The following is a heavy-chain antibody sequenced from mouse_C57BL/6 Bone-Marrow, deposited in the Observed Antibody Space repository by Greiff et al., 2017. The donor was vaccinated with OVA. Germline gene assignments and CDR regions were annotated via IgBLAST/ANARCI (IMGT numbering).Heavy chain of an antibody. V-gene: IGHV5-16*01. CDR3: AREGNSSYAMDY. J-gene: IGHJ4*01. CDR2: INYDGSST. CDR1: GFTFSDYY. Sequence: DVKLVESEGGLVQPGRSMKLSCTASGFTFSDYYMAWVRQVPEKGLEWVANINYDGSSTYYLDSLKSRFIISRDNAKNILYLQMSSLKSEDTATYYCAREGNSSYAMDYWGQGTSVTVSS.